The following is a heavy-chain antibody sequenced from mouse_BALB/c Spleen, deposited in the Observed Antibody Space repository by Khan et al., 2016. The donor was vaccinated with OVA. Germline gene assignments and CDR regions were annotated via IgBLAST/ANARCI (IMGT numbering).Heavy chain of an antibody. J-gene: IGHJ4*01. CDR1: GFSLTNYG. V-gene: IGHV2-6-1*01. Sequence: QVQLKQSGPGLVAPSQSLSITCTISGFSLTNYGVHWVRQPPGKGLEWLVVIWSDGSTTYNSALKSRLSISKDNSKSQVFLKMNSVQTDDTAMYYCARQPYYHYNIMDYWGQGTSVTVSS. CDR2: IWSDGST. D-gene: IGHD2-10*01. CDR3: ARQPYYHYNIMDY.